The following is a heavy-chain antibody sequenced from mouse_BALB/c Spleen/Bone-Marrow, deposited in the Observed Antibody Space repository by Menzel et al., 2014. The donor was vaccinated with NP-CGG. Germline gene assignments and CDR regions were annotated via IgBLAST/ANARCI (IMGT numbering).Heavy chain of an antibody. J-gene: IGHJ2*02. D-gene: IGHD2-3*01. V-gene: IGHV4-1*02. CDR2: INPESSTI. CDR3: ARLGYYGYFVD. CDR1: GFDFRRYW. Sequence: DVMLVESGGGLVQPGGSLKLSCAASGFDFRRYWMSWVRQAPGKGLEWIGEINPESSTINYTPSLKDKFIISRDNAKNTLYLQMSKVRSEDTALYYCARLGYYGYFVDWGQSTSLTVPS.